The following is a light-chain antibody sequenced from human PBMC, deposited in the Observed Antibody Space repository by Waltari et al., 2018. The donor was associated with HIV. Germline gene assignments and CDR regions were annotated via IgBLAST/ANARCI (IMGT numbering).Light chain of an antibody. Sequence: QSVLTQPPSASGTPGQTVTISCSGSTSNIETEWVYWYQQLPGKAPKLLIYRNYQRPSVVPDRFSSSKSGASASLVISGLLSEDEAYYYCGVWDSSLKERLFGGGTKLTVL. J-gene: IGLJ3*02. CDR1: TSNIETEW. V-gene: IGLV1-47*01. CDR2: RNY. CDR3: GVWDSSLKERL.